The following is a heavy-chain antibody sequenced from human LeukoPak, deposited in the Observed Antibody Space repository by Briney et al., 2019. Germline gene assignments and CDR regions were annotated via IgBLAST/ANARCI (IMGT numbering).Heavy chain of an antibody. J-gene: IGHJ4*02. CDR3: ARGGYDILTGYHPFDY. CDR1: GYTFTSYG. CDR2: ISAYNGNT. Sequence: ASVKVSCKASGYTFTSYGISWVRQAPGQGLEWMGWISAYNGNTNYAQKLQGRVTMTTDTSTSTAYMELRSLRSDVTAVYYCARGGYDILTGYHPFDYWGQGTLVTVSS. V-gene: IGHV1-18*04. D-gene: IGHD3-9*01.